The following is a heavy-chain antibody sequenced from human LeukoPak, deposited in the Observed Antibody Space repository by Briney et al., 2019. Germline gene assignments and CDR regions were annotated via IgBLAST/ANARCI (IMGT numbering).Heavy chain of an antibody. CDR2: ISSSSSTI. Sequence: GGSLRLSCAASGFTFSSYSMNWVRQAPGKGLEWVSYISSSSSTIYYADSVKGRFTISRDNAKNSLYLQMNSLRAEDTAVYYCATKGYYYGSGSPGNYWGQGTLVTVSS. CDR3: ATKGYYYGSGSPGNY. CDR1: GFTFSSYS. J-gene: IGHJ4*02. D-gene: IGHD3-10*01. V-gene: IGHV3-48*01.